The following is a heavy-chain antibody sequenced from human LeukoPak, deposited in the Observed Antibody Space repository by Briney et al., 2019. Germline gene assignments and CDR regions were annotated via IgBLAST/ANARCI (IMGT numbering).Heavy chain of an antibody. CDR3: ASQSTPVLPFDI. CDR1: GFTASSNY. CDR2: IYSAGTT. Sequence: GGSLRLSCAASGFTASSNYISWVRQAPGKGLERVSVIYSAGTTYYADSVKGRFTISRDNSKNTLYLQMNSLRVEDTAVYYCASQSTPVLPFDIWGQGTMVTVSS. V-gene: IGHV3-66*04. J-gene: IGHJ3*02.